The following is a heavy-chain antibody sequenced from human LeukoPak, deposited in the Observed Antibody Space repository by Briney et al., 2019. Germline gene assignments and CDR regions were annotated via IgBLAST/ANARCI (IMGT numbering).Heavy chain of an antibody. V-gene: IGHV4-4*07. CDR3: ARGGVAAAGTPHTTNENNWFDP. D-gene: IGHD6-13*01. Sequence: SETLSLTCTVSGGSISSYYWSWIRQPAGKGLEWIGRIYTSGSTNYNPSLKSRVTMSVDTSKNQFSLKLSSVTAADTAVYYCARGGVAAAGTPHTTNENNWFDPWGQGTLVTVSS. CDR2: IYTSGST. J-gene: IGHJ5*02. CDR1: GGSISSYY.